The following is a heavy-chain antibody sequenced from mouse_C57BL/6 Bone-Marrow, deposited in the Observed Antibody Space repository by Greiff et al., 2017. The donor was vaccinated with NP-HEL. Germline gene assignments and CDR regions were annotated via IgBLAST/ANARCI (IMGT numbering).Heavy chain of an antibody. CDR2: IDPANGNT. D-gene: IGHD1-1*01. J-gene: IGHJ2*01. CDR3: VLYYCGSRDY. CDR1: GFHIKYTY. V-gene: IGHV14-3*01. Sequence: DVQLQQSVAELVRPGASVKLSCTASGFHIKYTYMHWVKQRPDQGLEWIGSIDPANGNTNYAPKFQGKATITADTSSNTAYLELSSLTSEDTAIYYCVLYYCGSRDYWGQGTTLTVSS.